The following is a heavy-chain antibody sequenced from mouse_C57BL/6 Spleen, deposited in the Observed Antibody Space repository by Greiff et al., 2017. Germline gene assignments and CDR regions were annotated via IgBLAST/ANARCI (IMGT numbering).Heavy chain of an antibody. CDR1: GYSITSGYY. Sequence: EVQRVESGPGLVKPSQSLSLTCSVTGYSITSGYYWNWIRQFPGNKLEWMGYISYDGSNNYNPSLKNRISITRDTSKNQFFLKLNSVTTEDTATYYCARGGGYGYYAMDYWGQGTSVTVSS. J-gene: IGHJ4*01. CDR2: ISYDGSN. CDR3: ARGGGYGYYAMDY. D-gene: IGHD1-1*02. V-gene: IGHV3-6*01.